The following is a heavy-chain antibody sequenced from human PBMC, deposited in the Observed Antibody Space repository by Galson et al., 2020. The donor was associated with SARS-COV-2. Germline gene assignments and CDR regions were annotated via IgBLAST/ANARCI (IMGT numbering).Heavy chain of an antibody. CDR3: ARDLSSYYGMDV. D-gene: IGHD6-19*01. CDR2: IWYDGSNK. J-gene: IGHJ6*02. Sequence: GGSLRLSCAASGFTFSSYGMHWVRQAPGKGLEWVAVIWYDGSNKYYVDSVKGRFTISRDNSKNTLYLQMNSLRAEDTAVYYCARDLSSYYGMDVWGQGTTVTVSS. CDR1: GFTFSSYG. V-gene: IGHV3-33*01.